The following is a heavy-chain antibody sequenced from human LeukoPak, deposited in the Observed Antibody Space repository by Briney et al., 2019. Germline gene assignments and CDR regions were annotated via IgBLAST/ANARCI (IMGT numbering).Heavy chain of an antibody. CDR2: IRYDGSNK. CDR3: AKEQQLDTCFDY. Sequence: PGGSLRLSCAASGFTFSSYGMHWVRQAPGKGLEWVAFIRYDGSNKYYADSVKGRFTISRDNSKNTLYLQMNSLRAEDTAVYYCAKEQQLDTCFDYWGQGTLVTVSS. V-gene: IGHV3-30*02. J-gene: IGHJ4*02. CDR1: GFTFSSYG. D-gene: IGHD6-13*01.